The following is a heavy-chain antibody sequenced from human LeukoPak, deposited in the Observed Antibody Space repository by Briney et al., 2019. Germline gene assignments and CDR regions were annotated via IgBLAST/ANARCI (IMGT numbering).Heavy chain of an antibody. Sequence: ASVKVSCKASGGTFSSYAISWVRQAPGQGLEWMGGIIPIFGTANYAQKFQGRVTITADESTSTAYMELSSLGSEDTAVYYCARVVDIVATMATMNAFDIWGQGTMVTVSS. CDR1: GGTFSSYA. D-gene: IGHD5-12*01. CDR3: ARVVDIVATMATMNAFDI. V-gene: IGHV1-69*13. CDR2: IIPIFGTA. J-gene: IGHJ3*02.